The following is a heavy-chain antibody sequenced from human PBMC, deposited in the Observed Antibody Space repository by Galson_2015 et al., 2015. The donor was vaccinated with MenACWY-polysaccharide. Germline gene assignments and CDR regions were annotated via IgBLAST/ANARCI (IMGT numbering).Heavy chain of an antibody. CDR3: ARYGQHPEEGWWFDL. D-gene: IGHD1-1*01. CDR2: ISDSGRS. J-gene: IGHJ5*02. V-gene: IGHV4-34*01. CDR1: GGSFSGYY. Sequence: ETLSLTCAVYGGSFSGYYWSWIRQSPGKGLEWIGEISDSGRSKYRPSLESRVTISLDTSKKQFSLSLSSVTAADTAVYYCARYGQHPEEGWWFDLWGQGTLVTVSS.